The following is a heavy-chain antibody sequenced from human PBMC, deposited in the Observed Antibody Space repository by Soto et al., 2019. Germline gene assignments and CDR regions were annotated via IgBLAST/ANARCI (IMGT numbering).Heavy chain of an antibody. J-gene: IGHJ6*03. CDR1: GSTLSNYN. CDR3: ARESGGWHYYHYMDV. V-gene: IGHV3-11*01. D-gene: IGHD6-19*01. Sequence: QVQLVESGGGWVRLGGSRRLSCAASGSTLSNYNMSWIGQAPGKGLGGVEYILNGGNMIFYADSVKGRFTISRDNAKNTLFLEMNSRRVEDTAVYYCARESGGWHYYHYMDVWGKGATVTVSS. CDR2: ILNGGNMI.